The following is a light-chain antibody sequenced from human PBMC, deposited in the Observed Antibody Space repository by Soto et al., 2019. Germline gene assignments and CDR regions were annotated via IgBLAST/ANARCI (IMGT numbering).Light chain of an antibody. Sequence: QSVLTQPASVSGSPGQSITISCTGTSSDVGGYNYVSWYQQHPGKAPKLMIYDVSNRPSGVSNRFSGSKSGNTASLTISGLQAEDEADYYCCSYTSSNTLGVFGGGTKLTVL. J-gene: IGLJ2*01. CDR1: SSDVGGYNY. V-gene: IGLV2-14*01. CDR3: CSYTSSNTLGV. CDR2: DVS.